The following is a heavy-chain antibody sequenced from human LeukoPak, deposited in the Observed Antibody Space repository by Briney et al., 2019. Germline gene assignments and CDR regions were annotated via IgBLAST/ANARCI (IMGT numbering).Heavy chain of an antibody. Sequence: SETLSLTCSISGVSITSYYWSWVRQPAGKGLEWVGRIYNSGGTSYNPSLGSRVTISVDTSKNQFSLKLSSVTAADTAVYYCARSTISSGFDAFDIWGQGTMVTVSS. V-gene: IGHV4-4*07. D-gene: IGHD3-22*01. CDR2: IYNSGGT. J-gene: IGHJ3*02. CDR3: ARSTISSGFDAFDI. CDR1: GVSITSYY.